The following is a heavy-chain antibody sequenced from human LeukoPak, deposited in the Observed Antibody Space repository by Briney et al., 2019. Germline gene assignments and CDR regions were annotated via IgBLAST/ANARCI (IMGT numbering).Heavy chain of an antibody. Sequence: PGGSLRLSCAASGFTFDDYAMHWVRQAPGKGLEWVSGISWNSGSIGYADSVKGRFTISRDNAKNTLYLQMNSLRAEDTAVYYCAKDYYYDSSGIFDYWGQGTLVTVSS. V-gene: IGHV3-9*01. CDR1: GFTFDDYA. CDR2: ISWNSGSI. D-gene: IGHD3-22*01. J-gene: IGHJ4*02. CDR3: AKDYYYDSSGIFDY.